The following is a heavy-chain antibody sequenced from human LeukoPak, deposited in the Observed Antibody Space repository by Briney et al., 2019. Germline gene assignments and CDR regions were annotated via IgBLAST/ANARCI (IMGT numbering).Heavy chain of an antibody. V-gene: IGHV3-64*01. Sequence: GGSLRLSCAASGFTFSSYAMHWVRQAPGKGLEYVSAISIHGGDTYYANSVKGRFTISRDNSKNSLYLQMGSLRAEDMAVYYCARVLRDASGYYDYWGQGTLVTVSS. CDR3: ARVLRDASGYYDY. CDR2: ISIHGGDT. D-gene: IGHD3-22*01. J-gene: IGHJ4*02. CDR1: GFTFSSYA.